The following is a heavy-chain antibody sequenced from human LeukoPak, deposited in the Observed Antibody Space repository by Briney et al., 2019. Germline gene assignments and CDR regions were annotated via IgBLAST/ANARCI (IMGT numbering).Heavy chain of an antibody. CDR3: ARGTVAGKAPY. J-gene: IGHJ4*02. V-gene: IGHV3-30*03. CDR2: ISYDGSNK. Sequence: PGGSLRLSCAASGFTFRSYSMNWVRQAPGKGLEWVAVISYDGSNKYYADSVKGRFTISRDNAKNSLHLQMNSLRAEDTAVYYCARGTVAGKAPYWGQGTLVTVSS. D-gene: IGHD6-19*01. CDR1: GFTFRSYS.